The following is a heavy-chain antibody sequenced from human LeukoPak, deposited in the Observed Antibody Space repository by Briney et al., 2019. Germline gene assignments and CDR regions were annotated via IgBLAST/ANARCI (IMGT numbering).Heavy chain of an antibody. CDR3: ARAYYYDSSGYYYFGVAFDI. D-gene: IGHD3-22*01. CDR2: IYSGGCT. J-gene: IGHJ3*02. Sequence: GGSLRLSCAASGFTVSSNYMSWVRQAPGKGLEWVSVIYSGGCTYYADSVKGRFTISRDNSKNTLYLQMNSLRAEDTAVYYCARAYYYDSSGYYYFGVAFDIWGQGTMVTVSS. V-gene: IGHV3-66*01. CDR1: GFTVSSNY.